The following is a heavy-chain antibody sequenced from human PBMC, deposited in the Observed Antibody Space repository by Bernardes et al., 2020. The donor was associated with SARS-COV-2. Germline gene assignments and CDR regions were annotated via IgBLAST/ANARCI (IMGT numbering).Heavy chain of an antibody. J-gene: IGHJ4*02. D-gene: IGHD3-3*01. CDR3: ARGIWSVFQHYFDS. CDR2: ISNIGSNT. CDR1: GFSFRSSE. Sequence: GGSLRLSCAASGFSFRSSEMNWVRQAPGKGLEWISYISNIGSNTYYADSVKGRFTVSRDNAKNSLYLQMDSLRGEDTAVYFCARGIWSVFQHYFDSWGQGVLVTVAS. V-gene: IGHV3-48*03.